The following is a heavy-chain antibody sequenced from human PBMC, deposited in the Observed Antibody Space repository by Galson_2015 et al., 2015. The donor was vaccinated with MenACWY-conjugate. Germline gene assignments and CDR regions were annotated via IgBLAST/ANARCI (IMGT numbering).Heavy chain of an antibody. Sequence: QSGAEVKKPGESLKISCKGSGYSFTSYWIGWVRQMPGKGLEWMGIIYPGDSDTRYSPSFQGQVTISADKSISTAYLQWSSLKASDTAMYYCARLVLLWFGAPNDAFDIWGQGTMVTVSS. CDR1: GYSFTSYW. CDR3: ARLVLLWFGAPNDAFDI. J-gene: IGHJ3*02. V-gene: IGHV5-51*01. D-gene: IGHD3-10*01. CDR2: IYPGDSDT.